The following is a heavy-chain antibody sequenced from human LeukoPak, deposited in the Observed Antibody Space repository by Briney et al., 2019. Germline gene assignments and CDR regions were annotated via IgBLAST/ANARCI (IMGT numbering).Heavy chain of an antibody. CDR1: GYSFTSYW. D-gene: IGHD1-26*01. J-gene: IGHJ4*02. Sequence: GESLKISCKGSGYSFTSYWIGWVRQMPGKGLEWMGIIYPGDSDTRYSPSFQGQVTISADKSISTAYLQWSSLKASDTAMYYCARHGVVGATTDYFDYWGRGTLVTVSS. CDR2: IYPGDSDT. V-gene: IGHV5-51*01. CDR3: ARHGVVGATTDYFDY.